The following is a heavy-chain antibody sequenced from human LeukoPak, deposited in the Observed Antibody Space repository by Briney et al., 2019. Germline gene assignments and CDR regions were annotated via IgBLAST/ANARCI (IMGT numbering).Heavy chain of an antibody. D-gene: IGHD3-16*01. J-gene: IGHJ4*02. CDR2: ISSSSSYI. Sequence: GGSLRLSCAASGFTFSSYSMNWVRQAPGKGLEWVSSISSSSSYIYYADSVKGRFTISRDNAKNSLYLQMNSLRAEDTAVYYCARDRRLWGGLDFDYWGQGTLVTVSS. CDR1: GFTFSSYS. V-gene: IGHV3-21*04. CDR3: ARDRRLWGGLDFDY.